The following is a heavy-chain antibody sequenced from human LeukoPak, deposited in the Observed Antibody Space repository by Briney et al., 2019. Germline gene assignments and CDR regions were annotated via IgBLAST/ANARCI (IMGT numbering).Heavy chain of an antibody. Sequence: PSQTLSLTCTVSGGSISSGTYHWSWIRQYPEKGLEWIGEINHSGSTNYNPSLKSRVTISVDTSKNQFSLKLSSVTAADTAVYYCASSEQWELSVYYFDYWGQGTLVTVSS. CDR3: ASSEQWELSVYYFDY. V-gene: IGHV4-31*03. J-gene: IGHJ4*02. D-gene: IGHD1-26*01. CDR2: INHSGST. CDR1: GGSISSGTYH.